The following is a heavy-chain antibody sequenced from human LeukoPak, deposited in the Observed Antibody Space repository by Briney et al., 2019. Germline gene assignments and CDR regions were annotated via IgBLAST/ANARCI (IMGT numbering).Heavy chain of an antibody. D-gene: IGHD6-19*01. J-gene: IGHJ6*03. CDR1: GFTFTTYW. CDR2: MKPDGSEI. V-gene: IGHV3-7*01. CDR3: AKGYSSGWPNYYYYYMDV. Sequence: GGSLRLSCAASGFTFTTYWMSWVRQAPGKGLEWVANMKPDGSEIFYVDSVKGRFTISRDNSKNTLYLQMNSLRAEDTAVYYCAKGYSSGWPNYYYYYMDVWGKGTTVTVSS.